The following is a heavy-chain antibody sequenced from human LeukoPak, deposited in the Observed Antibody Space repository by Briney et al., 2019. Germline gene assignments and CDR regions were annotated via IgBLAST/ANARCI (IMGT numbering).Heavy chain of an antibody. V-gene: IGHV4-4*02. CDR3: ARVWYSSGWYIDYYMDV. J-gene: IGHJ6*03. CDR2: IYHSGST. D-gene: IGHD6-19*01. Sequence: SETLSPTCAVSGGSISSSNWWSWVRQPPGKGLEWIGEIYHSGSTNYNPSLKSRVTISVDKSKNQFSLKLSSVTAADTAVYYCARVWYSSGWYIDYYMDVWGKGTTVTVSS. CDR1: GGSISSSNW.